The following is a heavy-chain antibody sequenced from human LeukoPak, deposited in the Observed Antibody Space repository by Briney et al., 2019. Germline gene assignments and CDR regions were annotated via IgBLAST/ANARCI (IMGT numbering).Heavy chain of an antibody. Sequence: SETLSLTCAAYGGSFSGYYWSWIRQPPGKGLEWIGEINHSGSTNYNPSLKSRVTISVDTSKNQFSLKLSSVTAADTAVYYCARDGFARAPWAFDIWGQGTMVTVSS. D-gene: IGHD3-10*01. J-gene: IGHJ3*02. V-gene: IGHV4-34*01. CDR3: ARDGFARAPWAFDI. CDR2: INHSGST. CDR1: GGSFSGYY.